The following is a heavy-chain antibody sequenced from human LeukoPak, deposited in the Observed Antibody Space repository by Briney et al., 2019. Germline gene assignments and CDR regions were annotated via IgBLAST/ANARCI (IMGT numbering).Heavy chain of an antibody. D-gene: IGHD3-22*01. V-gene: IGHV1-69*05. CDR1: GGTFSSYA. CDR3: AKSLRDSSGYWDPTYYYYYYMDV. Sequence: TVKVSCKASGGTFSSYAISWVRQAPGQGLEWVGGIIPIFGTANYAQKFQGRVTITTDESTSTAYMELSSLRSEDTAVYYCAKSLRDSSGYWDPTYYYYYYMDVWGKGTTVTVSS. J-gene: IGHJ6*03. CDR2: IIPIFGTA.